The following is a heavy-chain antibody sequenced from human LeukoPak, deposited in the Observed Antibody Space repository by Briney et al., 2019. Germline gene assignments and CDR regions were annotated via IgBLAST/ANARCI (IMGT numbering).Heavy chain of an antibody. V-gene: IGHV1-69*13. D-gene: IGHD3-22*01. CDR3: ARAPPYYYDSSGYFDY. CDR1: GGTFSSYA. CDR2: IIPIFGTA. Sequence: GASVKVSCKASGGTFSSYAISWVRQAPGQGLERMGGIIPIFGTANYAQKFQGRVTVTADESTSTAYMELSSLRSEDTAVYYCARAPPYYYDSSGYFDYWGQGTLVTVSS. J-gene: IGHJ4*02.